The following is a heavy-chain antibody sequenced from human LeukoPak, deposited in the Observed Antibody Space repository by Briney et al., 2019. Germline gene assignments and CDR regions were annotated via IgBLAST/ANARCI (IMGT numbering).Heavy chain of an antibody. Sequence: SETLSLTCTVSGYSISSGYYWGWIRQPPGKGLEWIGSIYHSGSTYYNPSLKSRVTISVDTSKNQFSLKLSSVTAADTAVYYCARPTNAAAAGTYGRIYMDVWGKGTTVTVSS. J-gene: IGHJ6*03. V-gene: IGHV4-38-2*02. CDR3: ARPTNAAAAGTYGRIYMDV. D-gene: IGHD6-13*01. CDR1: GYSISSGYY. CDR2: IYHSGST.